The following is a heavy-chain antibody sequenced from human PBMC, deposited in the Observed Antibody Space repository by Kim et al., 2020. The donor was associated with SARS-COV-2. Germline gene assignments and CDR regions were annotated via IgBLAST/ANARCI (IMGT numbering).Heavy chain of an antibody. CDR2: IDTSDRT. V-gene: IGHV3-53*01. CDR1: GFTVSNNY. Sequence: GGSLRLSCAASGFTVSNNYMSWVRQAPGKGLEWVSVIDTSDRTYYIDTVKGRFTTFRDNSKNTLYLQMNSLRADDTAVYYCARGMLRGGDVWGQGTTVTIS. J-gene: IGHJ6*02. CDR3: ARGMLRGGDV. D-gene: IGHD3-10*01.